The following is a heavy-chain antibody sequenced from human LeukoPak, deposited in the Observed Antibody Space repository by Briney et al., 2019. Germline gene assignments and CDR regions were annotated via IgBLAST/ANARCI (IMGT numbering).Heavy chain of an antibody. CDR3: ARTGDYSRTTGGWFDP. CDR1: GASISSHF. Sequence: SETLSHTCTVSGASISSHFWSWVRQPPRKGLEWIGYIHHSGSTNYRPSLKSRVTISIDTSKKQFSLKLRSVNAADTAVYYCARTGDYSRTTGGWFDPWGQGTLVTVSS. D-gene: IGHD4-11*01. CDR2: IHHSGST. J-gene: IGHJ5*02. V-gene: IGHV4-59*11.